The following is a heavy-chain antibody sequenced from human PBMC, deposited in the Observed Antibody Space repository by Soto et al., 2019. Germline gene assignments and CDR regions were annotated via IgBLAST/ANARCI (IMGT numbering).Heavy chain of an antibody. CDR3: ARDYYDSSGYYFEAFDI. CDR1: GGSISSYY. V-gene: IGHV4-30-4*01. CDR2: IYYSGST. J-gene: IGHJ3*02. Sequence: PSETLSLTCTVSGGSISSYYWSWIRQPPGKGLEWIGYIYYSGSTYYNPSLKSRVTISVDTSKNQFSLKLSSVTAADTAVYYCARDYYDSSGYYFEAFDIWGQGTMVTVSS. D-gene: IGHD3-22*01.